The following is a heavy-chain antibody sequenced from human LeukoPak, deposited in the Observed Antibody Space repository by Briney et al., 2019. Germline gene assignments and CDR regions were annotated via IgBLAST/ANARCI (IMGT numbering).Heavy chain of an antibody. CDR2: ISSSSDYI. D-gene: IGHD3-3*01. CDR3: ARSQSGYFPPTSDY. CDR1: GFTSSSYN. V-gene: IGHV3-21*01. J-gene: IGHJ4*02. Sequence: GGSLRLSCAASGFTSSSYNMNWVRQAPGKGLEWVSSISSSSDYIHYADSVKGRFTISRDDAKNSLYLQLNSLRAEDTAVYYCARSQSGYFPPTSDYWGQGTLVTVSS.